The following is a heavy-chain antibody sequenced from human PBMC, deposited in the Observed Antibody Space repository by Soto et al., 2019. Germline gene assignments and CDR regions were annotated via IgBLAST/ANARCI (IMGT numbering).Heavy chain of an antibody. CDR1: GFTFDDYG. CDR3: AKAGPVGQKRWAGHFDS. D-gene: IGHD1-26*01. V-gene: IGHV3-9*01. J-gene: IGHJ4*02. Sequence: VQLVESGGGLVQPGRSLRLSCEASGFTFDDYGMHWVRLVPGKGLEWVSAISWDSSIIDYVDSVNGRFTISRDNARSSLYLQMNSLSPEDTALFYVAKAGPVGQKRWAGHFDSWCQGTPVSVAS. CDR2: ISWDSSII.